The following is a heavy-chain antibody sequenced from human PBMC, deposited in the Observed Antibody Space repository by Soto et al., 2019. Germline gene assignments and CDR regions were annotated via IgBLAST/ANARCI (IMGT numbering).Heavy chain of an antibody. V-gene: IGHV1-46*01. Sequence: ASVKVSCKASGYTFTSYYMHWVRQAPGQGLEWMGIINPSGGSTSYAQKFQGRVTMTRDTSTSTVYMELSSLRSEDTAVYYCARDEGGYDILTGYYKAHHFDYWGQGVLVTVSS. CDR3: ARDEGGYDILTGYYKAHHFDY. J-gene: IGHJ4*02. CDR2: INPSGGST. CDR1: GYTFTSYY. D-gene: IGHD3-9*01.